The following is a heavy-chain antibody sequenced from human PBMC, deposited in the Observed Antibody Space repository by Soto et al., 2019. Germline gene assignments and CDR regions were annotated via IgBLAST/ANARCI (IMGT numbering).Heavy chain of an antibody. CDR3: AKGRSHYYDTSGYYPDAFDI. CDR2: ITGTGGST. D-gene: IGHD3-22*01. Sequence: GGSLRLSCAASGFVFSSYAINWVRQAPGKGLEWVSIITGTGGSTYYADSVKGRFTISRDNSKNTLYLQMNNLRAEDTAVYYCAKGRSHYYDTSGYYPDAFDIWGQGTMVTVSS. J-gene: IGHJ3*02. CDR1: GFVFSSYA. V-gene: IGHV3-23*01.